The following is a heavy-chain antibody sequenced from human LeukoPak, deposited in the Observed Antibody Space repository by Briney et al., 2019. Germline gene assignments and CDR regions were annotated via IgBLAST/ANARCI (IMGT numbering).Heavy chain of an antibody. J-gene: IGHJ4*02. CDR3: ARDPSSSWSDLVH. CDR1: GFTFSSYG. D-gene: IGHD6-13*01. V-gene: IGHV3-33*01. CDR2: IWYDGSNK. Sequence: GRSLRLSCAASGFTFSSYGMHWVRQAPGKGVEWVAVIWYDGSNKYYADSVKGRFTISRDNSKNTLYLQMNSLRAEDTAVYYCARDPSSSWSDLVHWGQGTLVTVSS.